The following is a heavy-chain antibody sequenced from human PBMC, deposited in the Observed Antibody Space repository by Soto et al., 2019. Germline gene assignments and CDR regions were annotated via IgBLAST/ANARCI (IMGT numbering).Heavy chain of an antibody. CDR3: VRGGYSSSWERLDP. V-gene: IGHV3-30-3*01. Sequence: GGSLRLSCAASGSSFPKYPMHWVRQTPGKGLEWVAVISHDGVTKNSADSVKGRFPISRDNSRNTLYLEMNSLRTEDTAMYYWVRGGYSSSWERLDPWGQGTLVTVS. D-gene: IGHD4-4*01. CDR2: ISHDGVTK. J-gene: IGHJ5*02. CDR1: GSSFPKYP.